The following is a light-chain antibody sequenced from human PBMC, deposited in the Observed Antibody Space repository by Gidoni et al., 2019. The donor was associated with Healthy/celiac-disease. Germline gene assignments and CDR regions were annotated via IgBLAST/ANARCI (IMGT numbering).Light chain of an antibody. CDR2: DAS. J-gene: IGKJ2*02. CDR3: QQRSNWSGT. V-gene: IGKV3-11*01. Sequence: EIVLTQSPDTLSLSPGERATLSCRASQSVSSYLAWYQQKPGQAPRLLIYDASNRATGIPARFSGSGSGTDFTLTISSLEPEDFAVYYCQQRSNWSGTFGQGTKLEIK. CDR1: QSVSSY.